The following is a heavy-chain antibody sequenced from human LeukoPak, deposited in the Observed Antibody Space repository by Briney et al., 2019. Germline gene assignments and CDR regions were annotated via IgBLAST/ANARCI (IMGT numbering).Heavy chain of an antibody. J-gene: IGHJ4*02. CDR1: GYTFTSYG. V-gene: IGHV1-18*01. Sequence: ASVKVSCKASGYTFTSYGISWVRQAPGQGVEGMGWISGYNGNTNYAQKLQGRVTMTTDTSTSTAYMELRSLRSDDTAVYYCARDHTPDSGSLPGEFDYWGQGTLVTVSS. CDR3: ARDHTPDSGSLPGEFDY. D-gene: IGHD1-26*01. CDR2: ISGYNGNT.